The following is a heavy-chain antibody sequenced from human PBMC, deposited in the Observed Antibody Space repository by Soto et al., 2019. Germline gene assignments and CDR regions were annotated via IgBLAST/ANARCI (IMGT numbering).Heavy chain of an antibody. D-gene: IGHD3-16*01. CDR3: VGVGMRWLQGESK. CDR2: IYYYGSA. CDR1: GGSISSYY. J-gene: IGHJ4*02. Sequence: QVQLQESGPGLVKPSEILSLSCTVSGGSISSYYWSWIRQPPGKGLEWIGYIYYYGSANYNPSLKSRVTISVDTSKNQFSLKLTSVTTADTAVYYCVGVGMRWLQGESKWGQGTLVIVSS. V-gene: IGHV4-59*01.